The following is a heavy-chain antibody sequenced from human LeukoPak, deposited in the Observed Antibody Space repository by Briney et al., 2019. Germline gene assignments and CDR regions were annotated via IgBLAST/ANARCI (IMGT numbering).Heavy chain of an antibody. V-gene: IGHV3-23*01. Sequence: GGSLRLSCAASGFSFSSYAMSWVRQAPGKGLELVSTLSGNGGSTYYADSVKGRFTISRDNSKNTLYLQTSSLRVDDTAVYYCAKDQSQTHDDSSGFLHWGQGTLVTVSS. CDR2: LSGNGGST. CDR3: AKDQSQTHDDSSGFLH. J-gene: IGHJ4*02. CDR1: GFSFSSYA. D-gene: IGHD3-22*01.